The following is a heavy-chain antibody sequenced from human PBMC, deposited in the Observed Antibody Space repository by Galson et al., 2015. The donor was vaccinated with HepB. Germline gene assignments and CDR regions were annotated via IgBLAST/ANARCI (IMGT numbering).Heavy chain of an antibody. Sequence: SLRLSCAASGFTFSSYSMNWVRQAPGKGLEWVSYISSSSTTIYYADSVKGRFTISRDNAKNSLYLQMNSLRDEDTAVYYCARDMGKVTPNYFDYWGQGTLVTVSS. D-gene: IGHD2-21*02. J-gene: IGHJ4*02. CDR3: ARDMGKVTPNYFDY. CDR1: GFTFSSYS. CDR2: ISSSSTTI. V-gene: IGHV3-48*02.